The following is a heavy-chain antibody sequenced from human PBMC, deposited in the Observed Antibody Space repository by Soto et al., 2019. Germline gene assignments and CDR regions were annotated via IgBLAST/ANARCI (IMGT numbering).Heavy chain of an antibody. V-gene: IGHV3-33*01. Sequence: GGSLRLSCAASGFTFSSYGMHWVRQAPGKGLEWVAVIWYDGSNKYYADSVKGRFTISRDNSKNTLYLQMNSLRAEDTAVYYCAIPHLVAAFDIDAFDIWGQGTMVTVSS. CDR2: IWYDGSNK. CDR3: AIPHLVAAFDIDAFDI. J-gene: IGHJ3*02. D-gene: IGHD5-12*01. CDR1: GFTFSSYG.